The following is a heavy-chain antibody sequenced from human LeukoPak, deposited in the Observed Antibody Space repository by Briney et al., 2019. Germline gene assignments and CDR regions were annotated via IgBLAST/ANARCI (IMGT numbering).Heavy chain of an antibody. CDR3: ARGPDIVVVPAAKHFDP. Sequence: GSLRLSCAASGFTFSSYWMSWVRQPPGKGLEWIGEINHSGSTNYNPSLKSRVTISVDTSKNQFSLKLSSVTAADTAVYYCARGPDIVVVPAAKHFDPWGQGTLVTVSS. D-gene: IGHD2-2*01. V-gene: IGHV4-34*01. J-gene: IGHJ5*02. CDR2: INHSGST. CDR1: GFTFSSYW.